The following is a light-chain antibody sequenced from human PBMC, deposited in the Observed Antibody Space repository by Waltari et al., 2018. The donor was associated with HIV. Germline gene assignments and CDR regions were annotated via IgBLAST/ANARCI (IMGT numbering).Light chain of an antibody. CDR2: RRR. CDR3: QVWDSRTVV. CDR1: NIGRKT. V-gene: IGLV3-9*01. Sequence: YDLSQPLSVSVDLGQTARITCGGDNIGRKTVNWYQQKPGQAPVLVIYRRRNRPSGITDRISASKAGSMVTLIISRVQIEDEADYFCQVWDSRTVVFGGGTTLTVL. J-gene: IGLJ2*01.